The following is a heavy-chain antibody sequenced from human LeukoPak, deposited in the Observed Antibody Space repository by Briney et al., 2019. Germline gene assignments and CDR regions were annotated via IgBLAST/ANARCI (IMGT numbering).Heavy chain of an antibody. CDR1: RFTFDDYA. V-gene: IGHV3-73*01. J-gene: IGHJ4*02. CDR3: TSGLSVRRSNNTPVDY. CDR2: IRSKANSYAT. Sequence: PGGSLRLSCVASRFTFDDYAMHWVRQASGKGLEWVGRIRSKANSYATVYAASVKGRFTISRDDSENTAYLQMNSLKTEDTAVYYCTSGLSVRRSNNTPVDYWGQGTLVTVSS. D-gene: IGHD1-1*01.